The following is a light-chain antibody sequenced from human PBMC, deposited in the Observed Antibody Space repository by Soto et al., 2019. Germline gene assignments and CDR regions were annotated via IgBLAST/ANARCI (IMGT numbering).Light chain of an antibody. CDR3: QQDGGSLLT. CDR2: GAA. Sequence: DIVLTLSPGTLSLSPGETATLSCRASQSASSGYLAWYQQKTGQAPRPLIYGAASRATGITGRVSGSGSGTDCTLSISRLKPEDFAVYYCQQDGGSLLTFGGGTKVVIK. J-gene: IGKJ4*01. V-gene: IGKV3-20*01. CDR1: QSASSGY.